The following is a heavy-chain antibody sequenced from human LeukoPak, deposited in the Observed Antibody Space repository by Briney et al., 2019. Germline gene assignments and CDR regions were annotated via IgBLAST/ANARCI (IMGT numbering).Heavy chain of an antibody. V-gene: IGHV4-4*02. CDR1: GGSISSSNW. Sequence: SGTLSLTCAVSGGSISSSNWWSWVRQPPGKGLEWIGEIYHSGSTNYNPSLKSRVTISVDTSKNQFSLKLSSVTAADTAVYYCARGVLAYSSSWENYYYYYGMDVWGQGTTVTVSS. J-gene: IGHJ6*02. CDR3: ARGVLAYSSSWENYYYYYGMDV. CDR2: IYHSGST. D-gene: IGHD6-13*01.